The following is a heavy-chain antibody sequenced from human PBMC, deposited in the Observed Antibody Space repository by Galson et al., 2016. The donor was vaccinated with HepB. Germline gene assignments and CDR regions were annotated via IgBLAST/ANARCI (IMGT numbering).Heavy chain of an antibody. D-gene: IGHD2-2*02. J-gene: IGHJ6*02. CDR1: DFTFSGST. V-gene: IGHV3-73*01. Sequence: SLRLSCAASDFTFSGSTMHWVRQASGKGLEWVGRIRSKANNYATTYAASVKGRFTISRDDSKNTAYLQMSSLKPEDTAVYYCTKAIPKSPSHYYYGMDVWSQGTTVTVSS. CDR2: IRSKANNYAT. CDR3: TKAIPKSPSHYYYGMDV.